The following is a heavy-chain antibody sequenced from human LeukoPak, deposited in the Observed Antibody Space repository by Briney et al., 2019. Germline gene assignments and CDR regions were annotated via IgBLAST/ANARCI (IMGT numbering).Heavy chain of an antibody. J-gene: IGHJ5*02. V-gene: IGHV4-39*07. CDR2: IHYSGST. D-gene: IGHD6-13*01. CDR1: GGSISSSSYY. CDR3: ARVLEQQLVHWFDP. Sequence: KASETLSLTCIVSGGSISSSSYYWGWIRQSPGKGLEWIGSIHYSGSTYYNPSLKSRVTISVDTSKNQFSLKLSSVTAADTAVYYCARVLEQQLVHWFDPWGQGTLVTVSS.